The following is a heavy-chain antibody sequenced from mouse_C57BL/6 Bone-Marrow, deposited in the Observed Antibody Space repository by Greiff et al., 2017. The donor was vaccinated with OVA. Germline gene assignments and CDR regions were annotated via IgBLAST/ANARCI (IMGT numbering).Heavy chain of an antibody. Sequence: VQLQQSGAELVRPGASVKLSCTASGFNIKDDYMHWVKERPEQGLEWIGWIDPENGDTEYASKFQGKATITADTSSKTVYLHLSSLTSEVTAVYYCTTYRYWGQGTTLTVSS. CDR3: TTYRY. CDR2: IDPENGDT. V-gene: IGHV14-4*01. CDR1: GFNIKDDY. J-gene: IGHJ2*01.